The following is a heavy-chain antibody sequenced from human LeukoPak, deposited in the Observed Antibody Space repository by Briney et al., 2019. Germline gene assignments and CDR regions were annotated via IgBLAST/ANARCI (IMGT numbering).Heavy chain of an antibody. Sequence: PSETLSLTCTVSGGSISSYYWCWIRQPAGKGLEWIGRIYTSGSTNYNPSLKSRVTMPVDTSKNQFSLKLSSVTAADTAVYYCARDWRGTAPSYYMDVWGKGTTVTVSS. J-gene: IGHJ6*03. CDR2: IYTSGST. D-gene: IGHD1-1*01. V-gene: IGHV4-4*07. CDR3: ARDWRGTAPSYYMDV. CDR1: GGSISSYY.